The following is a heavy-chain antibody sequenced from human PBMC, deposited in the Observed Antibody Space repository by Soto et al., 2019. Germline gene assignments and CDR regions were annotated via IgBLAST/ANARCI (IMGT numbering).Heavy chain of an antibody. Sequence: EGSLRLSCAASGFTFSSYGMHWVRQAPGKGLEWVAVISYDGSNKYYADSVKGRFTISRDNSKNTLYLQMNSLRAEDTAVYYCAKDQTDYYYYGMDVWGQGTTVTVSS. CDR1: GFTFSSYG. V-gene: IGHV3-30*18. J-gene: IGHJ6*02. CDR2: ISYDGSNK. CDR3: AKDQTDYYYYGMDV.